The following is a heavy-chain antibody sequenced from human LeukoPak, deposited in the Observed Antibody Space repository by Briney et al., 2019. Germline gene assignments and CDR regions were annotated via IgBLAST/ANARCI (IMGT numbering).Heavy chain of an antibody. D-gene: IGHD3-10*01. J-gene: IGHJ3*02. CDR2: INHSGST. Sequence: PSETLSLPCAVYGGSFSGYYWSWIRQPPGKGLEWIGEINHSGSTNYNPSLKSRVTISVDTSKNQFSLKLSSVTAADTAVYYCAIEPHYYGSGSPRAFDIWGQGTMVTVSS. CDR1: GGSFSGYY. CDR3: AIEPHYYGSGSPRAFDI. V-gene: IGHV4-34*01.